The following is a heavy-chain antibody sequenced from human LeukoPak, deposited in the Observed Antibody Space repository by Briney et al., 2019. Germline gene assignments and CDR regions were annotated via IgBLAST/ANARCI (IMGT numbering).Heavy chain of an antibody. CDR3: AKDRNIISTSYDY. CDR2: ISGSGGST. D-gene: IGHD3-22*01. Sequence: GGSLRLSCAASGFTFSSYAMSWVRQAPGKGLEWVSGISGSGGSTYYADSVKGRFTISRDNSKKTLYLQMNSLRAEDTAIYFCAKDRNIISTSYDYWGQGTQVTVSP. V-gene: IGHV3-23*01. J-gene: IGHJ4*02. CDR1: GFTFSSYA.